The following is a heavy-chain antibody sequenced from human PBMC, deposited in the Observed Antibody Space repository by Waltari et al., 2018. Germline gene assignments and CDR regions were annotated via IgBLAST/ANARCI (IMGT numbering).Heavy chain of an antibody. CDR2: IRYDGSNK. J-gene: IGHJ6*03. CDR3: AKDRSWNGGIDV. D-gene: IGHD1-1*01. Sequence: QVQLVESGGGVVQPGGSLRLSCAASGFTFSSYGMPWVRQAPGKGLEWVAFIRYDGSNKYYADSVKGRFTISRDNSKNTLYLQMNSLRAEDTAVYYCAKDRSWNGGIDVWGKGTTVTVSS. V-gene: IGHV3-30*02. CDR1: GFTFSSYG.